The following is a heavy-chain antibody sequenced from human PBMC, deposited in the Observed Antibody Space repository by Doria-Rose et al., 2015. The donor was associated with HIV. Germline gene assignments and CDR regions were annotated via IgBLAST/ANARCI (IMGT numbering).Heavy chain of an antibody. CDR1: GFSFESYA. D-gene: IGHD3-3*01. J-gene: IGHJ6*03. Sequence: VQLVQSGGGLVQPGRSLRLSCVGSGFSFESYAMHWFRLAPEKCLEWVAGISCDSGANDNADSVEGRFTISRDNAKKSVYLEMRSLRPEDTAFYYCAKAPIIGPKYYFYMDVWGKGTSVTVSS. V-gene: IGHV3-9*01. CDR2: ISCDSGAN. CDR3: AKAPIIGPKYYFYMDV.